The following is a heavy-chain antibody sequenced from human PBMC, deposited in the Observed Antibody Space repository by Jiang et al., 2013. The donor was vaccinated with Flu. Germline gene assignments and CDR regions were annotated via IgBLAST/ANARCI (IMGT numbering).Heavy chain of an antibody. CDR1: GFIFDDYA. CDR2: ISWHSASI. D-gene: IGHD3-22*01. CDR3: AKDLVRTRYFYDSSIESYARYLDS. Sequence: LLESGGGFVQPGRSLRLSCAASGFIFDDYAMHWVRQRPGKGLEWVASISWHSASIAYADSVKGRFIVSRDDAKNSLYLQMNSLRDDDTAFYYCAKDLVRTRYFYDSSIESYARYLDSWGRGTVVTVSS. J-gene: IGHJ2*01. V-gene: IGHV3-9*01.